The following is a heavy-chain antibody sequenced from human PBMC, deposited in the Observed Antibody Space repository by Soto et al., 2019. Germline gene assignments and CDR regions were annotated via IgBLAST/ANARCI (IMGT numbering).Heavy chain of an antibody. J-gene: IGHJ4*02. CDR2: IRDKAHSYTT. CDR3: ARAMVRGNYFDY. CDR1: GFTFSDHY. V-gene: IGHV3-72*01. D-gene: IGHD3-10*01. Sequence: EVQLVESGGGLVQPGGSLRLSCAASGFTFSDHYMDWVRQAPGKGLEWVARIRDKAHSYTTEYAASVKGRFIISRDDSKNSLYLQMNGLKTEDTAVYYCARAMVRGNYFDYWGQGALVTVSS.